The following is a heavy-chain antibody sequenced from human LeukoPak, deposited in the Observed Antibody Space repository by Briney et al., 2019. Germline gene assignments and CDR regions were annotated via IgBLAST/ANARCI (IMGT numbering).Heavy chain of an antibody. D-gene: IGHD3-10*01. Sequence: SETLSLTCAVYGGSFSGYYWSWIRQPPRKGLEWIGEINHSGSTNYNPSLKRRVTISVDTSQNQFSLNLSSVTAADTAVYYCARVGLWFGESLFDYWGQGTLVTVSS. J-gene: IGHJ4*02. CDR1: GGSFSGYY. V-gene: IGHV4-34*01. CDR3: ARVGLWFGESLFDY. CDR2: INHSGST.